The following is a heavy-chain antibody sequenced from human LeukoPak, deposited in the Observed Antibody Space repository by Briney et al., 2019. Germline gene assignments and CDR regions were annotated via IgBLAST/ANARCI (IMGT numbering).Heavy chain of an antibody. J-gene: IGHJ4*02. Sequence: SETLSLTCSVSGGSIRSYYWSWIRQPPGKGLEWIGYIYYSGNTNYNPSLKSRVTISEDTSKNQFSLKLSSVTAADTAVYYCARYRNYYFDYWGQGTLVTVSS. V-gene: IGHV4-59*08. CDR2: IYYSGNT. D-gene: IGHD3-10*01. CDR1: GGSIRSYY. CDR3: ARYRNYYFDY.